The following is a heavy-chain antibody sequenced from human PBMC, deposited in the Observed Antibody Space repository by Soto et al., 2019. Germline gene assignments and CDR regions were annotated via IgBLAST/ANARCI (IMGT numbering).Heavy chain of an antibody. Sequence: LXLSCAASGFTFSSYVMHWVRQAPGKGLEWVAVISYDGSNKYYADSVKGRFTISRDNSKNTLYLQMNSLRAEDTAVYYCAKDSNYRLYYYYGMDVWGQGTTVNV. CDR3: AKDSNYRLYYYYGMDV. CDR2: ISYDGSNK. V-gene: IGHV3-30*18. J-gene: IGHJ6*02. CDR1: GFTFSSYV. D-gene: IGHD4-4*01.